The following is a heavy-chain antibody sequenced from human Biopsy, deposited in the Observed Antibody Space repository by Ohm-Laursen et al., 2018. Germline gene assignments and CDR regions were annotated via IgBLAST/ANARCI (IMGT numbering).Heavy chain of an antibody. CDR2: IRDKANSYTT. J-gene: IGHJ5*01. CDR3: ARAGRYCSGGGCYSWFDS. D-gene: IGHD2-15*01. V-gene: IGHV3-72*01. CDR1: AFGFSVNN. Sequence: SHRLSCAPSAFGFSVNNKDWARQAPGQGLEWVGRIRDKANSYTTDYAASVKGRFTISRDDSKNSLYLQMNSLKTEDTALYYCARAGRYCSGGGCYSWFDSWGQGTLVTVSS.